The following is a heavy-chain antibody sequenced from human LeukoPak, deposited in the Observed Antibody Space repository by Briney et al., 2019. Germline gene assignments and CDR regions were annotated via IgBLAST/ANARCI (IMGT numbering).Heavy chain of an antibody. CDR3: ARGQRTYYYDSSGYYYFDY. CDR1: GGSVSSGSYH. CDR2: IYYSGST. J-gene: IGHJ4*02. D-gene: IGHD3-22*01. Sequence: SETLSLTCTVSGGSVSSGSYHWSWIRQPPGKGLEWIGYIYYSGSTNYNPSLKSRVTISVDTSKNQFSLKLSSVTAADTAVYYCARGQRTYYYDSSGYYYFDYWGQGTLVTVSS. V-gene: IGHV4-61*01.